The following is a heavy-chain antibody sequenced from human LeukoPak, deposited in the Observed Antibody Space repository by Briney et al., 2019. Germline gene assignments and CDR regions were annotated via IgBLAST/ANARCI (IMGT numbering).Heavy chain of an antibody. D-gene: IGHD3-16*02. J-gene: IGHJ4*02. CDR1: GGSISSSNW. CDR3: ASSGLRLGELSFDY. Sequence: SGTLSLTCAVSGGSISSSNWWSCVRQPPGKGLEWIGEIYHSGSTNYNPSLKSRVTISVDKSKNQFSLKLSSVTAADTAVYYCASSGLRLGELSFDYWGQGTLVTVSS. V-gene: IGHV4-4*02. CDR2: IYHSGST.